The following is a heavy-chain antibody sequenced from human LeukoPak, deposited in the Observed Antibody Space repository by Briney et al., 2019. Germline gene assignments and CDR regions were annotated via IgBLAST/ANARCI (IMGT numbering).Heavy chain of an antibody. CDR3: ARDKYDFWSGYQFDY. D-gene: IGHD3-3*01. CDR1: GYTFTSYG. Sequence: ASVKVSCKASGYTFTSYGISWVRQAPGQGLEWMGWISAYNGNTNYAQKLQGRVTMTTDTSTSTAYMELRSLRSDDTAVYYCARDKYDFWSGYQFDYWGQGTLVTVSS. CDR2: ISAYNGNT. V-gene: IGHV1-18*01. J-gene: IGHJ4*02.